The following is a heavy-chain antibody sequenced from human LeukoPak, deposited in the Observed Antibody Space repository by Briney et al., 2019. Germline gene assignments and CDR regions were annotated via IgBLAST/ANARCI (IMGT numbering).Heavy chain of an antibody. J-gene: IGHJ5*02. CDR1: GYTFTSYY. Sequence: GASVKVSCKASGYTFTSYYMHWVRQAPGQGLEWMGIINPSGGNTSYAQKFQGRVTMTRDTSTSTVYMELSSLRSEDTAVYYCARAPRIYYDSSGYDWFDPWGQGTLVTVSS. V-gene: IGHV1-46*01. CDR3: ARAPRIYYDSSGYDWFDP. D-gene: IGHD3-22*01. CDR2: INPSGGNT.